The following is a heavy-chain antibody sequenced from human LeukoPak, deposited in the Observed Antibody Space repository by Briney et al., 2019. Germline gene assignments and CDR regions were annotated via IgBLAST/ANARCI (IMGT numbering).Heavy chain of an antibody. J-gene: IGHJ4*02. CDR1: GFSLSNYW. CDR2: IKPDGSEK. Sequence: PGGSLRLSCAASGFSLSNYWMNWVRQAPGKGLEWVASIKPDGSEKYYVDSLRGRSTISRDDARNSLYLQMNSLRAEDTAVYYCAEGGYWGQGTLVTVSS. CDR3: AEGGY. V-gene: IGHV3-7*01.